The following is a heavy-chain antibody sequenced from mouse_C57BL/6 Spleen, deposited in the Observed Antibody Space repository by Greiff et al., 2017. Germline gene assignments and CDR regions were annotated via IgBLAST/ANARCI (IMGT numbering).Heavy chain of an antibody. CDR3: EIKDFAMDY. V-gene: IGHV1-74*01. CDR1: GYTFTSYW. CDR2: IHPSDSDT. J-gene: IGHJ4*01. Sequence: QVQLQQPGAELVKPGASVKVSCKASGYTFTSYWMHWVKQRPGQGLVWIGRIHPSDSDTTYHQTFTGTAPLTVDKSSSTAYLQRSSLTSEDSAVYYCEIKDFAMDYWGQGTSVTVSS.